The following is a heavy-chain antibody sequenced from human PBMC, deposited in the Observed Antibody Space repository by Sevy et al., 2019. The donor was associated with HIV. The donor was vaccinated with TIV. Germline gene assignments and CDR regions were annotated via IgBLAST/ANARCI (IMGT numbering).Heavy chain of an antibody. D-gene: IGHD3-22*01. J-gene: IGHJ3*02. CDR3: AGSYYYDSSGLRGAFDI. CDR2: ISGSGGST. V-gene: IGHV3-23*01. Sequence: GGSLRLSCAASGFTFSSYAMSWVRQAPGKGLEWVSAISGSGGSTYYADSVKGRFTISRDNSKNTPYLQMNSLRAEDTAVYYCAGSYYYDSSGLRGAFDIWGQGTMVTVSS. CDR1: GFTFSSYA.